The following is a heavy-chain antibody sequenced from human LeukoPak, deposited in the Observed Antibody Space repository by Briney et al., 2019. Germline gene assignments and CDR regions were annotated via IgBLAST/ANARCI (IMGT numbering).Heavy chain of an antibody. CDR3: AKDIGYSGYVGYYYYMDV. V-gene: IGHV3-43D*04. CDR2: ISWDGGST. D-gene: IGHD5-12*01. J-gene: IGHJ6*03. Sequence: GGSLRLSCAASGFTFDDYAMHCGRQAPGKGLEWVSLISWDGGSTYYAEPVKGRFTISTGTTKNSLYIQMNSLRAEDTALYYCAKDIGYSGYVGYYYYMDVWGKGTTVTVSS. CDR1: GFTFDDYA.